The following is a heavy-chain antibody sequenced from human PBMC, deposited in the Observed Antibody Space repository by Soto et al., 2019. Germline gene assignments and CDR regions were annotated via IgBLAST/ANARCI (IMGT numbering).Heavy chain of an antibody. D-gene: IGHD1-1*01. J-gene: IGHJ4*02. Sequence: QLQLQESVLGLGKPSETLYLTCTVSGGSISSSSYYWGGISQTPGTGLEWFGSIYYSGSTYYNPYLKSRVTISVDTSKNQCALKLSSVTAADTAEYYCARTGTFYHHRTYLNWGQETLVTVS. V-gene: IGHV4-39*01. CDR3: ARTGTFYHHRTYLN. CDR2: IYYSGST. CDR1: GGSISSSSYY.